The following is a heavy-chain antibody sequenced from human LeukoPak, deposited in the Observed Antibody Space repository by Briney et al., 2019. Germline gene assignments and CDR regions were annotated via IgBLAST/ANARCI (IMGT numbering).Heavy chain of an antibody. CDR2: INWNGGST. Sequence: GRSLRLSCAASGFTFSSYGMHWVRQAPGKGLEWVSGINWNGGSTGYADSVKGRFTISRDNAKNSLYLQMNSLRAEDTALYYCARDPRYCSSTSCQLSDYWGQGTLVTVSS. J-gene: IGHJ4*02. V-gene: IGHV3-20*04. CDR1: GFTFSSYG. D-gene: IGHD2-2*01. CDR3: ARDPRYCSSTSCQLSDY.